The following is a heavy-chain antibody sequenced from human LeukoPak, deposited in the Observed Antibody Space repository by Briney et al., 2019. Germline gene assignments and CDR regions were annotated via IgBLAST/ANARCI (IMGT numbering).Heavy chain of an antibody. J-gene: IGHJ4*02. D-gene: IGHD6-13*01. CDR1: GFTLRSYD. V-gene: IGHV3-13*01. CDR3: ARGGIQVSGIDEINY. Sequence: GGSVRLSCAASGFTLRSYDMHWVRQVRGKDLEGVSAIGISGDTHYSGSVKGRFTISRENAKNSLYLQMNSLTAGDTAVYYCARGGIQVSGIDEINYWGQGTLVTVSS. CDR2: IGISGDT.